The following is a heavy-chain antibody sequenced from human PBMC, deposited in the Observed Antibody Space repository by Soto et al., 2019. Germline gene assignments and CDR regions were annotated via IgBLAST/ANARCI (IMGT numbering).Heavy chain of an antibody. V-gene: IGHV1-69*13. D-gene: IGHD3-16*01. J-gene: IGHJ4*02. CDR2: IIPFFGTA. Sequence: GASVKVSCKASGGTFSTFGISWVRQAPGQGLEWMGGIIPFFGTANYAQKFQDRVTITADESTSTVYMDLRSLRFEDTAIFYCARTPPMDSGDKYYFDFWGQGALVTVSS. CDR3: ARTPPMDSGDKYYFDF. CDR1: GGTFSTFG.